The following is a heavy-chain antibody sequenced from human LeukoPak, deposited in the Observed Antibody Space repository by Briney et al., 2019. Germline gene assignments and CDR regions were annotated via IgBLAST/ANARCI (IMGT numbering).Heavy chain of an antibody. J-gene: IGHJ4*02. D-gene: IGHD2-2*01. Sequence: GASVKVSCKVSGYTLTELSMHWVRQAPGKGLEWMGGFDPEDGETIYAQKFQGRVTITRNTSISTAYMELSSLRSEDTAVYYCARGLGYCSSTSCYVFDYWGQGTLVTVSS. CDR3: ARGLGYCSSTSCYVFDY. V-gene: IGHV1-24*01. CDR1: GYTLTELS. CDR2: FDPEDGET.